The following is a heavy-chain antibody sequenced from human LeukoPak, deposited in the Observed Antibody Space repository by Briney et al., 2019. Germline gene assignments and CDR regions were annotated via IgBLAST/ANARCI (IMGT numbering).Heavy chain of an antibody. V-gene: IGHV4-61*02. CDR2: IYISGSV. Sequence: PSETLSLTCTVSGGSISSGNYHWTWIRQPAGKGLEWIGRIYISGSVNYNPSLKSRVTISLDTSKSQFSLKLTSVTAADTAVYYCARESLTFGYNYGCSGFDPWGQGTLVTVSS. J-gene: IGHJ5*02. CDR3: ARESLTFGYNYGCSGFDP. D-gene: IGHD3-10*01. CDR1: GGSISSGNYH.